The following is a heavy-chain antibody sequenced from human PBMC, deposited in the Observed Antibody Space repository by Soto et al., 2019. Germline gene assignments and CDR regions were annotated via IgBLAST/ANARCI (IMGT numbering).Heavy chain of an antibody. D-gene: IGHD6-19*01. V-gene: IGHV4-34*01. Sequence: SETLSLTCAVYAGSFSHDYWNWIRQSPGKGLEWIGKSKHSGGSNYNPSLRSRVSISVDMSKNQYSLRLTSVTAADTAVYYCARGGSSDWQVALDIWGQGTMVTVSS. CDR3: ARGGSSDWQVALDI. J-gene: IGHJ3*02. CDR1: AGSFSHDY. CDR2: SKHSGGS.